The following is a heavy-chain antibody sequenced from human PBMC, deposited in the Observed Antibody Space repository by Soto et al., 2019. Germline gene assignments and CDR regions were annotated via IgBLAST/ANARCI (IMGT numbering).Heavy chain of an antibody. D-gene: IGHD3-22*01. CDR3: ARIRSYYDSSAHRGVFDI. CDR1: GFSLSSSGMC. Sequence: SGPTLVNPTQTLTLTCTFSGFSLSSSGMCVSWIRQPPGKALEWLARIDWDDDKYYTTSLKTRLTISKDTSKNQVVLAMTNMEPVDTATYYCARIRSYYDSSAHRGVFDIWGQGTMVTVSS. CDR2: IDWDDDK. J-gene: IGHJ3*02. V-gene: IGHV2-70*11.